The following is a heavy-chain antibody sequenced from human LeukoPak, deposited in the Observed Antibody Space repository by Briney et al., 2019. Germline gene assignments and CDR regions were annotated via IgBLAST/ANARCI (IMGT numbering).Heavy chain of an antibody. CDR1: GLTFSSYA. J-gene: IGHJ4*02. V-gene: IGHV3-23*01. Sequence: GGSLRLSCAASGLTFSSYAMSWVRQAPGKGLEWVSAISGSGGSTYYADSVKGRFTISRDNSKNTLYLQMNSLRAEDTAVYYCAKAPHYDILTGWNYWGQGTLVTVSS. D-gene: IGHD3-9*01. CDR2: ISGSGGST. CDR3: AKAPHYDILTGWNY.